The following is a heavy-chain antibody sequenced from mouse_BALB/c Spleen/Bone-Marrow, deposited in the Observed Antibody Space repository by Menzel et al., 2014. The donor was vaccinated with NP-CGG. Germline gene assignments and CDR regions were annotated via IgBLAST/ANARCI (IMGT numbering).Heavy chain of an antibody. D-gene: IGHD2-14*01. CDR1: GYTFTTYW. V-gene: IGHV1S81*02. J-gene: IGHJ3*01. Sequence: SGAELVKPGASVKLSCRASGYTFTTYWMHWVKQRPGQGLEWIGEINPSNGRTNYNEKFKSKATLTVDKSSSTAYMQLSSLTSEDSAVYYCARDYGYDAGFAWSVYWGQGTLVTVSA. CDR3: ARDYGYDAGFAWSVY. CDR2: INPSNGRT.